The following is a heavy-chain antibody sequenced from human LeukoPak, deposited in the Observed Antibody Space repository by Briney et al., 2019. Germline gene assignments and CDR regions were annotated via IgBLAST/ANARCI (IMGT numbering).Heavy chain of an antibody. CDR2: ISSSSSTI. D-gene: IGHD3-3*01. J-gene: IGHJ4*02. Sequence: GGSLRLSCAASGFTFSSYSMNWVCQAPGKGLEWVSYISSSSSTIYYADSVKGRFTISRDNAKNSLYLQMNSLRAEDTAVYYCARDLVGQDYDFWSGYSLNPFDYWGQGTLVTVSS. CDR3: ARDLVGQDYDFWSGYSLNPFDY. CDR1: GFTFSSYS. V-gene: IGHV3-48*01.